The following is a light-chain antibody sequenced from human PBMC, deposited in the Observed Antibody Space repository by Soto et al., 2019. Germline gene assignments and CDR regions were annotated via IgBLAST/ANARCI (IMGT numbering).Light chain of an antibody. CDR3: QQYNNWPPEYT. J-gene: IGKJ2*01. CDR2: HAS. CDR1: QSISTN. Sequence: EIVMTQSPATLSVSPGERATLSSRASQSISTNLAWYHQKPGQPPRLLIYHASTRATGIPARFSGGGSGTEFTLTISSLQSEDFAVYYCQQYNNWPPEYTFGQGTKLEI. V-gene: IGKV3-15*01.